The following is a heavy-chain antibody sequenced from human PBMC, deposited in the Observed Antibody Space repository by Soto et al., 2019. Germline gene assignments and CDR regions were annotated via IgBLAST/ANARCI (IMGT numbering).Heavy chain of an antibody. CDR2: IIPIFGTA. Sequence: QVQLVQSGAEVKKPGSSVKVSCKASGGIFSSYAISWVRQAPGQGLEWMGGIIPIFGTANYAQKFQGRVTITADESTSTAYMELSSLRSEDTTVYYCVRHPGGRSYYYGMDVWGQWTTVTVSS. D-gene: IGHD2-15*01. CDR1: GGIFSSYA. CDR3: VRHPGGRSYYYGMDV. V-gene: IGHV1-69*12. J-gene: IGHJ6*02.